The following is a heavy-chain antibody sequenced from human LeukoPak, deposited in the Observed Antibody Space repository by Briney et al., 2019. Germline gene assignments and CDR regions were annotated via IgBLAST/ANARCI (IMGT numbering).Heavy chain of an antibody. V-gene: IGHV3-7*03. Sequence: GGSLRLSCAASGFTFNNYWMTWVRQAPGKGLEWVANINQDGSEKYSVDSVKGRITISRDNARNSLYLQMNSLRAEDTALYYCAKANYSGPGSYYKAPYFAYSGQRTLATVSS. D-gene: IGHD3-10*01. CDR2: INQDGSEK. CDR1: GFTFNNYW. CDR3: AKANYSGPGSYYKAPYFAY. J-gene: IGHJ4*02.